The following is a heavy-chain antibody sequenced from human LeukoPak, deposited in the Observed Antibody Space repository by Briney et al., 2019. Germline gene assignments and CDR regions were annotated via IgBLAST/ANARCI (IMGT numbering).Heavy chain of an antibody. CDR1: GFTFSIYA. J-gene: IGHJ4*02. CDR2: IRYDGSNK. D-gene: IGHD3-22*01. V-gene: IGHV3-30*02. Sequence: QSGGSLRLSCAASGFTFSIYAMSWVRQAPGKGLEWVAFIRYDGSNKYYADSVKGRFTISRDNSKNTLYLQMNSLRAEDTAVYYCAKDFSHYDSSGYTKGCLDYRGQGTLVTVSS. CDR3: AKDFSHYDSSGYTKGCLDY.